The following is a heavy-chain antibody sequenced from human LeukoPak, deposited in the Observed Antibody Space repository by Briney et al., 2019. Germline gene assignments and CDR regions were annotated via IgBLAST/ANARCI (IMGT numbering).Heavy chain of an antibody. J-gene: IGHJ3*02. CDR3: AGALDYYDSSGPTDDAFDI. D-gene: IGHD3-22*01. CDR2: IYHSGST. Sequence: KASETLSLTCTVSAGSISSSSYSWGWIRQPPGKGLEWIGTIYHSGSTNYNPSLKSRVTISVDTSKNQFSLKLSSVTAADTAVYYCAGALDYYDSSGPTDDAFDIWGQGTMVTVSS. V-gene: IGHV4-39*07. CDR1: AGSISSSSYS.